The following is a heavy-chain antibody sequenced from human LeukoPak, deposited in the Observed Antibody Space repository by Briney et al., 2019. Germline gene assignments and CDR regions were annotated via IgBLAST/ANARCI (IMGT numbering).Heavy chain of an antibody. CDR1: GFTFSSYW. D-gene: IGHD3-10*01. J-gene: IGHJ4*02. CDR3: ARVSYYYGSGSYYNEDY. CDR2: IKQDGSEK. V-gene: IGHV3-7*01. Sequence: GGSLRLTCAASGFTFSSYWMSWVRQAPGKGLEWVANIKQDGSEKYYVDSVKGRFTISRDNAKNSLYLQMNSLRAEDTAVYYCARVSYYYGSGSYYNEDYWGQGTLVTVSS.